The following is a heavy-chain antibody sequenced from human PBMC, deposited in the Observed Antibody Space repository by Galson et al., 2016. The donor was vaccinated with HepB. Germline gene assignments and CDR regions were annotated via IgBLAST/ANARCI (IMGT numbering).Heavy chain of an antibody. CDR3: ARDGPGGYRYGFYYYYGMDV. V-gene: IGHV3-7*03. CDR1: GFTFSSYW. D-gene: IGHD5-18*01. CDR2: IKQDGSEK. J-gene: IGHJ6*02. Sequence: SLRLSCAASGFTFSSYWMSWVRQAPGKGLEWVANIKQDGSEKYYVDSVKGRFTISRDNAKNPLYLQMNSLRAEDTAAYYCARDGPGGYRYGFYYYYGMDVWGQGTTVTVSS.